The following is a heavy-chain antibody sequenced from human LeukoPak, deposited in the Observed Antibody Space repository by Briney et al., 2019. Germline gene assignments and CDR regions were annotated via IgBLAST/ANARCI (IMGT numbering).Heavy chain of an antibody. CDR3: ARGLVESHDYGGKGEEVFDY. D-gene: IGHD4-23*01. V-gene: IGHV1-69*13. J-gene: IGHJ4*02. CDR2: IIPIFGTA. Sequence: SVKVSCKASGGTFSSYAISWVGQAPGQGLEWMGGIIPIFGTANYAQKFQGRVTITADESTSTAYMELSSLRSEDTAVYYCARGLVESHDYGGKGEEVFDYWGQGTLVTVSS. CDR1: GGTFSSYA.